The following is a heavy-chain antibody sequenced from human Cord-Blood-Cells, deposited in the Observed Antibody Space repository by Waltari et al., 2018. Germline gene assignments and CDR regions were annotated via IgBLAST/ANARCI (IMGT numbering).Heavy chain of an antibody. CDR2: IYPGDSDT. CDR1: GYSFTSYW. J-gene: IGHJ5*02. CDR3: ARPYCSGGSCYNWFDP. Sequence: EVQLVQSGAAVKKPGESLKISCKGSGYSFTSYWLGWVRQMPGKGLEWMGLIYPGDSDTRYSPSFQGQVTISADKSISTAYLQWSSLKASDTAMYYCARPYCSGGSCYNWFDPWGQGTLVTVSS. D-gene: IGHD2-15*01. V-gene: IGHV5-51*01.